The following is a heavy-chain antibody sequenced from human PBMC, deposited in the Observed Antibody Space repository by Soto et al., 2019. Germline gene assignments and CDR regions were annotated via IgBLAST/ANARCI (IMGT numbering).Heavy chain of an antibody. Sequence: GGSLRLSCAASGVTFSSYAMSWVRQAPGKGLEWVSAISGSGGSTYYADSVKGRFTISRDNSKNTLYLQMNSLRAEDTAVYYCAKDLVAKKSLNNDAFDIWGQGTMVTVSS. J-gene: IGHJ3*02. CDR1: GVTFSSYA. D-gene: IGHD5-12*01. CDR2: ISGSGGST. CDR3: AKDLVAKKSLNNDAFDI. V-gene: IGHV3-23*01.